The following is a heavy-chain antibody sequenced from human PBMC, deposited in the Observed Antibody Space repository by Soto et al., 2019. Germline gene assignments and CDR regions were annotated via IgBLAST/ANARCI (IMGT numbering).Heavy chain of an antibody. CDR2: ISAYNGNT. D-gene: IGHD6-13*01. Sequence: ASVKVSCKASGYTFTSYGISWVRQAPGQGLEWMGWISAYNGNTNYAQKLQGRVTMTTDTSTSTAYMELRSLRSDDTAVYYCARDAAELAAAGTQYWFDPWGQGTLVTVSS. J-gene: IGHJ5*02. CDR3: ARDAAELAAAGTQYWFDP. V-gene: IGHV1-18*04. CDR1: GYTFTSYG.